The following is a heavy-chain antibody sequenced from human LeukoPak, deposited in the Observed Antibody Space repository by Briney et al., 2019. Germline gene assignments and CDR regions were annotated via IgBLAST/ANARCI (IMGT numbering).Heavy chain of an antibody. CDR3: AKDLGSVVTPPSLDF. V-gene: IGHV3-23*01. J-gene: IGHJ4*02. Sequence: PGGSLRLSCAASGFTFSSYAMSWDRQAPGKGLEWVSAISGSGGDTYYADSVKGRFTISRDNSKNTLYLQMSSLRAEDTAVYYCAKDLGSVVTPPSLDFWGQGTLVTVSS. CDR2: ISGSGGDT. CDR1: GFTFSSYA. D-gene: IGHD4-23*01.